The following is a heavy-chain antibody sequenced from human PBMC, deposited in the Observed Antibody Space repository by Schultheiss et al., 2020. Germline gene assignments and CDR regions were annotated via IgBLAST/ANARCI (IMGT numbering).Heavy chain of an antibody. CDR3: ARHGPVAGTCMDV. D-gene: IGHD6-19*01. Sequence: GESLKISCKGSGYSFTSYWIGWVRQMTGKGLEWMGIIYPGDSDTRYSPSFQGQVTISADKSISTAYLQWSSLKASDTAMYYCARHGPVAGTCMDVWGQGTTVTVSS. CDR2: IYPGDSDT. V-gene: IGHV5-51*01. CDR1: GYSFTSYW. J-gene: IGHJ6*02.